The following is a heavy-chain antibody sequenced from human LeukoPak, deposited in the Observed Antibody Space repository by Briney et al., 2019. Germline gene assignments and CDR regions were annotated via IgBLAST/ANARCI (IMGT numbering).Heavy chain of an antibody. CDR2: LYTGGNT. CDR3: SRSSTYYGSFDP. Sequence: SETLSLTCTVSGVSITSDYWSWIRQPPGKGLEWIGFLYTGGNTTYNPSLKSRVTISVDTSKNQFSLKLTSVTAADTAVYYCSRSSTYYGSFDPWGQGTLVTVSS. CDR1: GVSITSDY. D-gene: IGHD3-3*01. V-gene: IGHV4-4*09. J-gene: IGHJ5*02.